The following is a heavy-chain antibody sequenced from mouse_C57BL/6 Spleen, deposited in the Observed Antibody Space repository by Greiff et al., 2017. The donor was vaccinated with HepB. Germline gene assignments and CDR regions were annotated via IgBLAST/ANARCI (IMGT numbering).Heavy chain of an antibody. Sequence: VQLQQSGPELVKPGASVKISCKASGYTFTDYYMNWVKQSHGKSLEWIGDINPNNGGTSYNQKFKGKATLTVDKSSSTAYMELRSLTSEDSAVYYCDPIYYDYDGYFDVWGTGTTVTVSS. V-gene: IGHV1-26*01. D-gene: IGHD2-4*01. CDR2: INPNNGGT. CDR3: DPIYYDYDGYFDV. CDR1: GYTFTDYY. J-gene: IGHJ1*03.